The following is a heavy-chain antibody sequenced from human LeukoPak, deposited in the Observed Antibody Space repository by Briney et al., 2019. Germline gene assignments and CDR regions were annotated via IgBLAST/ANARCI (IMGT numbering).Heavy chain of an antibody. CDR3: ARHPYSSSAGMDV. Sequence: SETLSLTCAVYGGSFSGYYWSWIRQPPGKGLEWIGYIYYSGSTNYNPSLKSRVTISVDTSKNQFSLKLSSVTAADTAVYYCARHPYSSSAGMDVWGQGTTVTVSS. D-gene: IGHD6-13*01. CDR1: GGSFSGYY. CDR2: IYYSGST. V-gene: IGHV4-59*08. J-gene: IGHJ6*02.